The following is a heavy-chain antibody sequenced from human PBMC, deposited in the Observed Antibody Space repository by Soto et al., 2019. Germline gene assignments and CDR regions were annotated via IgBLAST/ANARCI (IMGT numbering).Heavy chain of an antibody. V-gene: IGHV1-46*01. D-gene: IGHD3-3*01. CDR1: GDTFTSYY. CDR2: INPHGGST. CDR3: ARSSGGNFGIIIEGSNWFDP. Sequence: GASVKVSCKAPGDTFTSYYLNWVRQAPGQGLEWMGVINPHGGSTKYAQKFQGRVTMTRGTSRSTVYMELRGLRSDDTAIYYCARSSGGNFGIIIEGSNWFDPWGQGTLVTVSS. J-gene: IGHJ5*02.